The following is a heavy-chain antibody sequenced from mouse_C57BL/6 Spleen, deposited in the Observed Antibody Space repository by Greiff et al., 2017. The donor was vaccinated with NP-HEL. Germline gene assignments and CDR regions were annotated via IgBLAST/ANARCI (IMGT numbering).Heavy chain of an antibody. CDR2: ISSGGDYT. CDR3: ARAYGRFDY. Sequence: EVKLVESGEGLVKPGGSLKLSCAASGFTFSSYAMSWVRQTPEKRLEWVAYISSGGDYTYYADTVKGRFTISRDNARNTLYLQMSSLKSEDTAVYYCARAYGRFDYWGQGTTLTVSS. D-gene: IGHD2-10*02. V-gene: IGHV5S21*01. J-gene: IGHJ2*01. CDR1: GFTFSSYA.